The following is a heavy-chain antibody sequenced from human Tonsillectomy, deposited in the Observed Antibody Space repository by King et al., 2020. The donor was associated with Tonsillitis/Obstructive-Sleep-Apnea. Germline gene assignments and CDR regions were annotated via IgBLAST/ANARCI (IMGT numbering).Heavy chain of an antibody. CDR2: IYYSGST. J-gene: IGHJ3*02. V-gene: IGHV4-31*03. CDR3: AREEYSSSWYPTESFDI. Sequence: QLQESGPGLVKPSQTLSLTCTVSGGSISSGGYYWSWIRPHPGKRLEWIGYIYYSGSTHYNPFLKSRVTISVDTSKNQFFLKLCSVTAAATAVYYCAREEYSSSWYPTESFDIWGQGTMVTVSS. D-gene: IGHD6-13*01. CDR1: GGSISSGGYY.